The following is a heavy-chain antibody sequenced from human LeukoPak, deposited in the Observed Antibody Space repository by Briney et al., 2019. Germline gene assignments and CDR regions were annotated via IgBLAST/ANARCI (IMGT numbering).Heavy chain of an antibody. CDR2: LSYDGSNK. J-gene: IGHJ6*03. D-gene: IGHD6-13*01. CDR3: ARGIAAAGLYPPGYYYYMDV. V-gene: IGHV3-30-3*01. Sequence: PGGSLRLSCAASGFTFSSYAMHWVRQAPGKGLEWVAVLSYDGSNKYYADSVKGRFTISRDNSKNTLYLQMNSLRAEDTAVYYCARGIAAAGLYPPGYYYYMDVWGKGTAVTVSS. CDR1: GFTFSSYA.